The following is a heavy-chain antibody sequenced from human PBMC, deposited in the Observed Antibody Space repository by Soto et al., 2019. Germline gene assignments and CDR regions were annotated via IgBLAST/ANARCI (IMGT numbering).Heavy chain of an antibody. D-gene: IGHD2-21*02. J-gene: IGHJ4*02. V-gene: IGHV3-48*03. CDR2: ISSRGTTI. CDR1: GFTFGSYE. CDR3: VSPSDWPDY. Sequence: LRLSCAASGFTFGSYEMNWVRQAPGKGLEWVSYISSRGTTIYYAGSVKGRFTISRDNAKNSLFLQMNSLRAEDTAVYYCVSPSDWPDYWGQGTPVTVSS.